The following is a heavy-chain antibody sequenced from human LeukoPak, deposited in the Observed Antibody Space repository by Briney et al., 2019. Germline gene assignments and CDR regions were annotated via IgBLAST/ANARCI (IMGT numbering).Heavy chain of an antibody. CDR1: GGSIRSSSYY. D-gene: IGHD3-9*01. J-gene: IGHJ4*02. CDR3: ASQPYYDILTGYSHFDY. V-gene: IGHV4-39*01. Sequence: KPSETLSLTCIVTGGSIRSSSYYWGWIRQPPGKWMEWIGSIYYSGSTYYNPSLKSRVTISVDTSTNQFSLKLSSVTAADTAVYYCASQPYYDILTGYSHFDYWGQGTLVTVSS. CDR2: IYYSGST.